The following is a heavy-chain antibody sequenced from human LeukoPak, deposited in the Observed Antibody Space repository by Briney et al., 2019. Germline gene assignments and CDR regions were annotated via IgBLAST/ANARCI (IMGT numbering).Heavy chain of an antibody. J-gene: IGHJ4*02. Sequence: PGGSLRLSCAASGFTFDDYAMHWVRQAPGKGLGWVSGISWNSGSIGYADSVKGRFTISRDNAKNSLYLQMNSLRAEDTALYYCAKDFQWLTGFGYWGQGTLVTVSS. CDR2: ISWNSGSI. CDR1: GFTFDDYA. D-gene: IGHD6-19*01. CDR3: AKDFQWLTGFGY. V-gene: IGHV3-9*01.